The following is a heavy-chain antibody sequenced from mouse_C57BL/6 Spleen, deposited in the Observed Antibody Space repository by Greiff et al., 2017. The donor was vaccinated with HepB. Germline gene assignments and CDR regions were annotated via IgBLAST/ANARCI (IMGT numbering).Heavy chain of an antibody. V-gene: IGHV5-4*01. CDR1: GFTFSSYA. CDR3: ARFKAWFAY. Sequence: EVQVVESGGGLVKPGGSLKLSCAASGFTFSSYAMSWVRQTPEKRLEWVATISDGGSYTYYPDNVKGRFTISRDNAKNNLYLQMSHLKSEDTAMYYCARFKAWFAYWGQGTLVTVSA. J-gene: IGHJ3*01. CDR2: ISDGGSYT.